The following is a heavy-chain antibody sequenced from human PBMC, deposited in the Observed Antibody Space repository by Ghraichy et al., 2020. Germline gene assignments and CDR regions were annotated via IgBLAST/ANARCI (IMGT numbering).Heavy chain of an antibody. Sequence: GESLNISCAASGFSFSSYSMDWVRQAPGKGLEWVSSINSRSDIIFYADSVKGRFTISRDNAKNSLFLQMNSLRAEDTAVYYCARGYNYDFNWYFDLWGRGTLVTVSS. V-gene: IGHV3-21*01. CDR2: INSRSDII. CDR3: ARGYNYDFNWYFDL. J-gene: IGHJ2*01. D-gene: IGHD5-18*01. CDR1: GFSFSSYS.